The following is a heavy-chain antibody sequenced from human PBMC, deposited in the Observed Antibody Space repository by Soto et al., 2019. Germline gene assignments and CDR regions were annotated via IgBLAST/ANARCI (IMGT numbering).Heavy chain of an antibody. CDR3: ARDSSQSGYYYGMDV. CDR1: GGSISSGGYY. V-gene: IGHV4-31*03. J-gene: IGHJ6*02. Sequence: SETLSLTCTVSGGSISSGGYYWSWIRQHPGKGLEWIGYIYYSGSTYYNPSLKSRVTISVDTSKNQFSLKLSSVTAADTAVYYCARDSSQSGYYYGMDVWGQGTTVTV. CDR2: IYYSGST. D-gene: IGHD2-15*01.